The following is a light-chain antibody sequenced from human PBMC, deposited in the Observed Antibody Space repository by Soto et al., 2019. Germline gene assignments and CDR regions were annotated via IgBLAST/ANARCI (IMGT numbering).Light chain of an antibody. V-gene: IGLV1-40*01. CDR1: SSNTGAGYD. CDR3: QSFDSSLSGWV. J-gene: IGLJ3*02. CDR2: SNN. Sequence: QSVLTQPPSVSGAPGQRVTMSCTASSSNTGAGYDVHWYQQLPGTAPKLLIYSNNNRPSGVPDRFSGSKSGTSASLAITGLQAEDEADYYCQSFDSSLSGWVFGGGTKLTVL.